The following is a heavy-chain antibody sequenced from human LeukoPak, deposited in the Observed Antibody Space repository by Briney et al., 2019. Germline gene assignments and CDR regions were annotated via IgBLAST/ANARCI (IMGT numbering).Heavy chain of an antibody. CDR1: GFTLSSYG. J-gene: IGHJ3*02. CDR3: AKTSLLCPGAFDI. CDR2: ISGSGGST. D-gene: IGHD3-10*02. V-gene: IGHV3-23*01. Sequence: GGSLRLSCAASGFTLSSYGMSWVRQAPGKGLEWVSAISGSGGSTYYADSVKGRFTISRDNSKNTLYLQMNSLRAEDTAVYYCAKTSLLCPGAFDIWGQGTMVTVSS.